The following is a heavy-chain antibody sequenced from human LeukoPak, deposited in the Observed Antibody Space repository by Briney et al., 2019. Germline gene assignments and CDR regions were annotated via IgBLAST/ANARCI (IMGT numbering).Heavy chain of an antibody. CDR2: FSATDGSA. Sequence: PGGSLRLSCAASGFTFSSYAMTWVRQAPGKGLEWVSAFSATDGSAQYAESVEGRFTISRDNSKNTLFLLMNSLGAEDTDVYYCARAKIAAAGTGAFDVWGQGTLVTVSS. CDR1: GFTFSSYA. V-gene: IGHV3-23*01. J-gene: IGHJ3*01. D-gene: IGHD6-13*01. CDR3: ARAKIAAAGTGAFDV.